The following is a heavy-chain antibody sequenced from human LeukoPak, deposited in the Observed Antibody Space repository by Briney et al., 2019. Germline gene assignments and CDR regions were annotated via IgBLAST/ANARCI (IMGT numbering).Heavy chain of an antibody. CDR1: KYTFRDYY. CDR3: VRDSPRVRGWFDP. CDR2: ISSNGRTI. D-gene: IGHD3-10*01. J-gene: IGHJ5*02. V-gene: IGHV3-11*01. Sequence: PGGSLRLSCAASKYTFRDYYMSWVRQAPGKGLEWIAYISSNGRTIYYADSVRGRLTISRDNDKSSMYLLMNSLRVDDTAVYYCVRDSPRVRGWFDPWGQGTLVTVSS.